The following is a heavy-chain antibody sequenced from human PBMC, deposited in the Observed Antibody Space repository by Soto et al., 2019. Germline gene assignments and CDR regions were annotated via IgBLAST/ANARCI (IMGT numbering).Heavy chain of an antibody. V-gene: IGHV4-34*01. CDR1: GGSFSGYY. CDR3: ARAPGIAAAGEGNYFDY. D-gene: IGHD6-13*01. CDR2: INHSGST. J-gene: IGHJ4*02. Sequence: SETLSLTCAVYGGSFSGYYWSWIRQPPGKGLEWIGEINHSGSTNYNPSLKSRVTISVDTSKNQFSLKLSSVTAADTAVYYCARAPGIAAAGEGNYFDYWGQGTLVTVSS.